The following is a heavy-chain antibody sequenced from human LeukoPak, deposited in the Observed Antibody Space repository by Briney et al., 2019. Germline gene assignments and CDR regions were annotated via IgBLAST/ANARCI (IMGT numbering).Heavy chain of an antibody. CDR1: GYIFTSYC. CDR3: ARHSACIVVADK. Sequence: GESLRISCKGSGYIFTSYCISWVRQVPGKGLECRGRLDPSDSYTNYSPSLQGHVTISADKSISTVYLQWSSLKASDTAMYYCARHSACIVVADKWGQGNLVTVSS. CDR2: LDPSDSYT. D-gene: IGHD6-19*01. V-gene: IGHV5-10-1*01. J-gene: IGHJ4*02.